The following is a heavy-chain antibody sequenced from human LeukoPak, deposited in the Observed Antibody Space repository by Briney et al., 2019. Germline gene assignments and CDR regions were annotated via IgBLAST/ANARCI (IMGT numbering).Heavy chain of an antibody. CDR1: GGSFSGYY. J-gene: IGHJ3*02. CDR3: AREWRVQQHAFDI. V-gene: IGHV4-34*01. Sequence: SETLSLTCAVYGGSFSGYYWSWIRQPPGKGLEWIGEINHSGSTNYNPSLKSRVTISVDTSKNQFSLKLSSVTAADTAVYYCAREWRVQQHAFDIWGQGTMVTVSS. CDR2: INHSGST. D-gene: IGHD1-1*01.